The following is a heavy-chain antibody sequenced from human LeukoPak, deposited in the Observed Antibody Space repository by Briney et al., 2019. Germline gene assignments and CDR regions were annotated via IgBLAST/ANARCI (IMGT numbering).Heavy chain of an antibody. D-gene: IGHD4-23*01. V-gene: IGHV3-23*01. Sequence: GGSLRLSCAASGFTFSSYAMSWVRQAPGKGLEWVSAISGSGGSTYYADSVKGRFAISRDNSKNTLYLQMNSLRAEDTAVYYCAKGYDGGNYLLFDYWGQGTLVTVSS. J-gene: IGHJ4*02. CDR3: AKGYDGGNYLLFDY. CDR1: GFTFSSYA. CDR2: ISGSGGST.